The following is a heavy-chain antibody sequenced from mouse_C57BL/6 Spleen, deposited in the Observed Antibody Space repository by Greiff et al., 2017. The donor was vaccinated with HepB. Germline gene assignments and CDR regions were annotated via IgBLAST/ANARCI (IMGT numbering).Heavy chain of an antibody. V-gene: IGHV14-3*01. J-gene: IGHJ3*01. CDR3: VDSSGPAWFAY. CDR1: GFNIKNTY. D-gene: IGHD3-2*02. Sequence: VHVKQSVAELVRPGASVKLSCTASGFNIKNTYMHWVKQRPEQGLEWIGRIDPANGNTKYAPKFQGKATITADTSSNTAYLQLSSLTSEDTAIYYCVDSSGPAWFAYWGQGTLVTVSA. CDR2: IDPANGNT.